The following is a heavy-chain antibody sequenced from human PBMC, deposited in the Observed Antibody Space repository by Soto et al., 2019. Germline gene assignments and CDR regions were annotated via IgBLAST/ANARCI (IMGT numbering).Heavy chain of an antibody. J-gene: IGHJ2*01. V-gene: IGHV3-21*01. CDR1: GFTFNNYN. CDR3: ARDPRYSSGWYWYFDL. Sequence: GGSLRLSCAASGFTFNNYNMNWVRQAPGKGLEWISSFSSSSGHIYYADSVKGRFTISRDNAKNSLFLQMNSLRAEDTAVYYCARDPRYSSGWYWYFDLWGRGTLVTVSS. CDR2: FSSSSGHI. D-gene: IGHD6-19*01.